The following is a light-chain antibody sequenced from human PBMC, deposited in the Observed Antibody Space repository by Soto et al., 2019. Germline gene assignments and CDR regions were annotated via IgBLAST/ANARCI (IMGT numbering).Light chain of an antibody. CDR1: QSVSSSY. V-gene: IGKV3-20*01. Sequence: EIVLTQSPGTLSLSPGERATLSCRASQSVSSSYLAWYQQKPGQAPRLLIYGASSRATGIPDRFSGSGSGTNFTLTISRLEPEDFAVYYFQHYCSSPLTFGQPTKVQIK. CDR3: QHYCSSPLT. CDR2: GAS. J-gene: IGKJ1*01.